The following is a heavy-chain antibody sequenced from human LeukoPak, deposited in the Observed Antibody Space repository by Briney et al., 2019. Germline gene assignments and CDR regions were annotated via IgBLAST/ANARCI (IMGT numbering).Heavy chain of an antibody. J-gene: IGHJ4*02. V-gene: IGHV4-39*01. Sequence: SETLSLTCTVSGGSISSSSYYWGWIRQPPGKGLEWIGSIYYCGSTYYNPSLKSRVTISVDTSKNQFSLKLSSVTAADTAVYYCARTRFSSSWYFDYWGQGTLVTVSS. CDR2: IYYCGST. CDR1: GGSISSSSYY. CDR3: ARTRFSSSWYFDY. D-gene: IGHD6-13*01.